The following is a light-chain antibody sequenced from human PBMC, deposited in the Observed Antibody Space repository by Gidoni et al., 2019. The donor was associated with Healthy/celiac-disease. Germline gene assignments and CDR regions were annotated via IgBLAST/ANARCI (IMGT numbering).Light chain of an antibody. CDR1: QSVSRN. CDR2: GAS. J-gene: IGKJ1*01. Sequence: EIVMTQSPATLSVSPGERATLSCRARQSVSRNLAWYQQKPGQAPRLLIYGASTRATGIPARFSGSGSGTEFTLTISSLQSEDFAVYYCQQYNNWPPPFGQGTKVEIK. CDR3: QQYNNWPPP. V-gene: IGKV3-15*01.